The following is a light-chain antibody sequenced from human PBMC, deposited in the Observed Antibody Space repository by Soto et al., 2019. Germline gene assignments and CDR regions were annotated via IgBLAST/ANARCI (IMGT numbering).Light chain of an antibody. J-gene: IGKJ3*01. CDR1: QGVSDN. CDR2: GPS. Sequence: ERVMTHSPATLSVSPGQRATLSCRASQGVSDNLPGYQQRPGQPPRLLIYGPSTRATGIPARFSGGGSGTEFTLTTSSLQSEDFAFYYCQQYNDWPITFGPGTKVDLQ. V-gene: IGKV3-15*01. CDR3: QQYNDWPIT.